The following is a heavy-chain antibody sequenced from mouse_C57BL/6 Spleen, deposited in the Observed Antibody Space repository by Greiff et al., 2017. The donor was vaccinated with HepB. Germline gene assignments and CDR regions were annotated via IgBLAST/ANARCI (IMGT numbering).Heavy chain of an antibody. J-gene: IGHJ4*01. V-gene: IGHV1-9*01. CDR1: GYTFTGYW. Sequence: VQLQQSGAELMKPGASVKLSCKATGYTFTGYWIEWVKQRPGHGLGWIGEILPGSGITNDNEKFKGKATFTTDTASNTAYMQLSSLTTEDSAIYYCAKKYCGSRYYYAMDYWGQGTSVTVSS. CDR3: AKKYCGSRYYYAMDY. CDR2: ILPGSGIT. D-gene: IGHD1-1*01.